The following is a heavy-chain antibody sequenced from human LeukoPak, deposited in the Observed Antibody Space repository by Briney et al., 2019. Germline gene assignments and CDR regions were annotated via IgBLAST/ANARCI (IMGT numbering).Heavy chain of an antibody. V-gene: IGHV3-7*01. J-gene: IGHJ4*02. CDR2: IKRDGSEK. D-gene: IGHD6-19*01. CDR1: EFSFSNNW. Sequence: PGGSLRLSCVASEFSFSNNWMNWVRQAPGKGLEWVANIKRDGSEKYYVDSVKGRFTISRDNAKNSLYLQMKSLRAEDTAVYYCARGAYSSGWAYFDHWGQGTLVTVSS. CDR3: ARGAYSSGWAYFDH.